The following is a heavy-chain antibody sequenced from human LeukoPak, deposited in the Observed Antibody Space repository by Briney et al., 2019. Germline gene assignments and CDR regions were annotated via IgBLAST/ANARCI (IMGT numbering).Heavy chain of an antibody. CDR2: ISESGGTI. J-gene: IGHJ4*02. V-gene: IGHV3-48*03. Sequence: GGSLRLSCAASGFTFSSYEMNWVRQAPGKGLEWISYISESGGTIYYADSVEGRFTISRDNAKNSMYLQMNSLRAEDTAVYYCTRDEVGASTEFDYWGQGTLVTVSS. CDR1: GFTFSSYE. CDR3: TRDEVGASTEFDY. D-gene: IGHD1-26*01.